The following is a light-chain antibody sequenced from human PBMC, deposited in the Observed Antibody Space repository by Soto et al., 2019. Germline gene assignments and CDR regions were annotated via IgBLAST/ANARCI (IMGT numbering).Light chain of an antibody. V-gene: IGKV1-5*01. J-gene: IGKJ1*01. Sequence: DIQMTQSPSTLSASVGDRVTITCRASQSISTWLAWYQQKPGKAPKLLIYDASSLESGVPSRFSGSGSGTEFPLAISSLQPDHFATYYCQQYNSYSTPCGDGTKV. CDR2: DAS. CDR3: QQYNSYSTP. CDR1: QSISTW.